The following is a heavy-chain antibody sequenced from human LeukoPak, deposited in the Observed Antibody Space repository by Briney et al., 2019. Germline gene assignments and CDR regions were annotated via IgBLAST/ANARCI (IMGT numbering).Heavy chain of an antibody. J-gene: IGHJ4*02. CDR2: ISADGIGN. D-gene: IGHD2-15*01. V-gene: IGHV3-30*19. CDR3: ARESGSSDYAGYFDY. CDR1: GFTFRNYG. Sequence: GGTLRLSCAASGFTFRNYGMHWVRQAPGKGLEWVAGISADGIGNYYADSVKGRFTISRDNSKNTFYLQMNSLRAEDTAIYYCARESGSSDYAGYFDYRGQGTLVTVSS.